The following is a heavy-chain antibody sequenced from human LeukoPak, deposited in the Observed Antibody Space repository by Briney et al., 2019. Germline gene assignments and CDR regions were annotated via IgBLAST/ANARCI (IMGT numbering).Heavy chain of an antibody. V-gene: IGHV3-23*01. Sequence: GGSLRLSCAASGFTFSSYAMSWDRQAPGQGLERVSAISSRGGSTYYADSVKGRFTISRDNSKNTLYLQMNSLRAEDTAIYYCAKDRGGHGLDAFDIWGQGTMVTVSS. J-gene: IGHJ3*02. CDR3: AKDRGGHGLDAFDI. CDR1: GFTFSSYA. D-gene: IGHD4-23*01. CDR2: ISSRGGST.